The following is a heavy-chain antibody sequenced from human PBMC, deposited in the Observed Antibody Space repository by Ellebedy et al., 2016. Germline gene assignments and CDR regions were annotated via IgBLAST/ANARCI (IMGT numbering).Heavy chain of an antibody. CDR3: ARDRRYFDL. CDR1: GFTFSRDW. J-gene: IGHJ2*01. V-gene: IGHV3-7*03. Sequence: GESLKISCAASGFTFSRDWMTWVRQVPGKSLEWVGNIKEDGRQTNYVGSLRGRFTISRDNARNSLFLQINSLRVEDTAVYYCARDRRYFDLWGRGTLVTVSS. CDR2: IKEDGRQT.